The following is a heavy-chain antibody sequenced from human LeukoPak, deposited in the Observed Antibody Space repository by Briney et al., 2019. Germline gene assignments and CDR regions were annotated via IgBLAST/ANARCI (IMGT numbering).Heavy chain of an antibody. CDR1: GFTFSSYW. CDR3: ARDQSRRSDY. Sequence: SGGPLRLSCAASGFTFSSYWMTWVRQAPGKGLEWVAIIKEDGSEEYYVDSVKGRFTISRDNDKNSLYLQMNSLGVEDTAVYYCARDQSRRSDYWGQGTLVTVSS. J-gene: IGHJ4*02. V-gene: IGHV3-7*03. CDR2: IKEDGSEE.